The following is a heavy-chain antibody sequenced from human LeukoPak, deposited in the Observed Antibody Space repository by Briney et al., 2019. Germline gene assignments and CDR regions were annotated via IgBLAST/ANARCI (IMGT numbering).Heavy chain of an antibody. CDR2: INPSGGST. D-gene: IGHD1-7*01. Sequence: ASVRVSCKASGYTFTSYYMHWVRQAPGQGLEWMGIINPSGGSTTYAQKFQGSITMTRDTSTSTVYMELSSLRSEDTAVHYCARGDNWNWGLDPWGQGTLVTVSS. CDR1: GYTFTSYY. J-gene: IGHJ5*02. V-gene: IGHV1-46*03. CDR3: ARGDNWNWGLDP.